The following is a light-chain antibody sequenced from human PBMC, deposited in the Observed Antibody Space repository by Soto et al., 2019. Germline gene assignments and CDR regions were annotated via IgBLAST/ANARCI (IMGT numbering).Light chain of an antibody. V-gene: IGLV2-14*01. CDR2: DVS. Sequence: QSVLTQPASVSGSPGQSITISCTGTSSDVGGSDYVSWYQQHPGKAPKLMIFDVSNRPSGVSDRFSGSKSGDTASLAISGLQAEDEADYYCTSYTSDNTLVFGGGTKLTVL. J-gene: IGLJ2*01. CDR3: TSYTSDNTLV. CDR1: SSDVGGSDY.